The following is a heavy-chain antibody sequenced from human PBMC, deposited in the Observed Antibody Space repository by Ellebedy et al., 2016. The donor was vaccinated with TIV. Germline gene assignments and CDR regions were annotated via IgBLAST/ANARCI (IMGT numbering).Heavy chain of an antibody. V-gene: IGHV3-15*01. CDR2: IKSKTDGGTT. D-gene: IGHD6-19*01. Sequence: GGSLRLSXAASGFTFSNAWMSWVRQAPGKGLEWVGRIKSKTDGGTTDYAAPVKGRFTISRDDSKNTLYLQMNSLKTEDTAVYYCTTVRQWLARTPLKEYWGQGTLVTVSS. CDR1: GFTFSNAW. CDR3: TTVRQWLARTPLKEY. J-gene: IGHJ4*02.